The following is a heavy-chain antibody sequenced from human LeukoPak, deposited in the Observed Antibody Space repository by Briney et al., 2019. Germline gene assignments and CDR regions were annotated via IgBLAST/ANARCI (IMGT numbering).Heavy chain of an antibody. J-gene: IGHJ4*02. Sequence: ASVKVSCKASAYTFTSYVINWVRQAPGQGLEWMGWINAYNGDTNYAQNLQDRVTMTRDTSTSTAYMELRSLRSDDTAVYFCARYLVPTGIDYWGQGTLVTVSS. CDR3: ARYLVPTGIDY. CDR1: AYTFTSYV. D-gene: IGHD3-10*01. CDR2: INAYNGDT. V-gene: IGHV1-18*01.